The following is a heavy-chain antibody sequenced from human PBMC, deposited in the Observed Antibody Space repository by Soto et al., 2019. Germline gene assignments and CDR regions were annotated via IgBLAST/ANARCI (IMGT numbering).Heavy chain of an antibody. CDR3: ARANPSNNRYYDYVWGSYRSHYYGMDV. CDR1: GGSISSYY. Sequence: QVQLQESGPGLVKPSETLSLTCTVSGGSISSYYWSWIRQPPGKGLEWIGYIYYSGSTNYNPSLKSRVTISVDTSKNQFSLKLSSVTAADTAVYYCARANPSNNRYYDYVWGSYRSHYYGMDVWGQGTTVTVSS. D-gene: IGHD3-16*02. V-gene: IGHV4-59*01. CDR2: IYYSGST. J-gene: IGHJ6*02.